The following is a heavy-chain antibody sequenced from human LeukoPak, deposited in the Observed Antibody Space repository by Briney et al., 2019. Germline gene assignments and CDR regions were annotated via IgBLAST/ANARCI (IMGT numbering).Heavy chain of an antibody. CDR1: GDSISGFY. V-gene: IGHV4-59*01. J-gene: IGHJ4*02. Sequence: SETLSLTCTVSGDSISGFYWSWIRQSPGMGLEWIGNIHSSGNTNYNPSLKSRVTLSEDTSTNQFFLKVISVTTADTAVYYCVRESSGWDLNFFDNWGQGTLVTVS. D-gene: IGHD6-19*01. CDR2: IHSSGNT. CDR3: VRESSGWDLNFFDN.